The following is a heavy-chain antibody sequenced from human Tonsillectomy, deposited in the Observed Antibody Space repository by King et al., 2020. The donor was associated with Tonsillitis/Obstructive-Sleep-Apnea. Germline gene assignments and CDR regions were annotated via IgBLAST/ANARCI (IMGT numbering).Heavy chain of an antibody. J-gene: IGHJ4*02. CDR2: ISHSGNNK. CDR3: AGSPDYADYLLEFEY. Sequence: VQLVESGGGVVQPGKSLRLSCAASGFIFSDYAMHWVRQAPGKGLEWVAVISHSGNNKYYADSVRGRFTISRDNPKNTLYLHVHSLRAEDSSLYYCAGSPDYADYLLEFEYWGQGTLVTVSS. CDR1: GFIFSDYA. V-gene: IGHV3-30*01. D-gene: IGHD4-17*01.